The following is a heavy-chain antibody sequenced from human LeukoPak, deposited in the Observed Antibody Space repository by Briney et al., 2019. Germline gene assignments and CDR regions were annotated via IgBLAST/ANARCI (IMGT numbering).Heavy chain of an antibody. CDR3: ARASPPSSGYYTDY. Sequence: GGSLRLSCAASGFTFSSYAMSWVRQAPGKGLEWVSSISSSSSYIYYADSVKGRFTISRDNAKNSLYLQMNSLRAEDTAVYYCARASPPSSGYYTDYWGQGTLVTVSS. V-gene: IGHV3-21*01. J-gene: IGHJ4*02. CDR2: ISSSSSYI. D-gene: IGHD3-22*01. CDR1: GFTFSSYA.